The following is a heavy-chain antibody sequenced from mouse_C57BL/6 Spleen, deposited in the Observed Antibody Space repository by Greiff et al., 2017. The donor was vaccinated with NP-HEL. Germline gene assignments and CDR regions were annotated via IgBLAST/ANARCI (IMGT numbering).Heavy chain of an antibody. CDR2: ISNGGGST. D-gene: IGHD2-4*01. J-gene: IGHJ4*01. V-gene: IGHV5-12*01. CDR3: ARQDYDYGYAMDY. CDR1: GFTFSDYY. Sequence: EVQRVESGGGLVQPGGSLKLSCAASGFTFSDYYMYWVRQTPEKRLEWVANISNGGGSTYYPDTVKGRFTISRDNAKNTLYLQLSRLKSEDTAMYYCARQDYDYGYAMDYWGQGTSVTVSS.